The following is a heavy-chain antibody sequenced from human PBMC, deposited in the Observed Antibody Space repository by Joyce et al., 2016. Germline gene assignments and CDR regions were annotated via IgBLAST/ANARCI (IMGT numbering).Heavy chain of an antibody. CDR1: GFTFSSYG. CDR3: AKTATVVITYYYYYGMDV. D-gene: IGHD3-22*01. J-gene: IGHJ6*02. CDR2: ILYDGSNK. V-gene: IGHV3-30*18. Sequence: QVQLVESGGGVVQPGRSLRLSCAASGFTFSSYGMHWVRQAPGKGVEWVAVILYDGSNKYYADSVKGRFTISRDNSKNTLYLQMNSLRAEDTAVYYCAKTATVVITYYYYYGMDVWGQGTTVTVSS.